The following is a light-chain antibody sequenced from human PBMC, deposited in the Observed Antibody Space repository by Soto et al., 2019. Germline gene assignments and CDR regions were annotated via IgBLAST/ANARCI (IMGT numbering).Light chain of an antibody. CDR2: RNN. J-gene: IGLJ3*02. CDR1: SSNIGSNY. V-gene: IGLV1-47*01. Sequence: QSVLTQPPSASGTPGQRVIISCSGSSSNIGSNYVNWYQQFPGTAPKLLFYRNNQRPSGVPDRFSDSKSGTSASLAISGLRSEDEADYYCAAWDDSLSGPVFGGGTKLNVL. CDR3: AAWDDSLSGPV.